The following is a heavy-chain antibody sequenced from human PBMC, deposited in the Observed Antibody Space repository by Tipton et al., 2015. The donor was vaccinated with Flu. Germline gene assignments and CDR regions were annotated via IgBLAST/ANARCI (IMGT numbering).Heavy chain of an antibody. D-gene: IGHD3-16*02. Sequence: TLSLTCAVYGGSFSGYYWSWIRQPPGKGLEWIGEINHSGSTNYNPSLKSRVTISVDTSKNQFSLKLSSVTAADTAVYYCARVSLQGYFDYWGQGTLVTVSS. CDR1: GGSFSGYY. CDR2: INHSGST. CDR3: ARVSLQGYFDY. J-gene: IGHJ4*02. V-gene: IGHV4-34*01.